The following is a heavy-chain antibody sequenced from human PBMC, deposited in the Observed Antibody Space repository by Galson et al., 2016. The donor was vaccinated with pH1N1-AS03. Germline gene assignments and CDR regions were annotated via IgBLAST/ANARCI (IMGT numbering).Heavy chain of an antibody. CDR3: ARDLGDYYDSSGNFDY. Sequence: SLRLSCAASGFTFNTYTMHWVRQAPGKGLEWVAVISYDGSYKYSADSVKGRFTISRGNSKNTLYLQMNSLRAEDTALYYCARDLGDYYDSSGNFDYWGQGALVTVSS. CDR1: GFTFNTYT. CDR2: ISYDGSYK. D-gene: IGHD3-22*01. J-gene: IGHJ4*02. V-gene: IGHV3-30*04.